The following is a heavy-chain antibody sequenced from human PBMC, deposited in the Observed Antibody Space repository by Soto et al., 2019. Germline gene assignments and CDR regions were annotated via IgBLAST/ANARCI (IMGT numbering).Heavy chain of an antibody. J-gene: IGHJ6*02. CDR1: GGSISSYY. CDR2: IYYSGST. Sequence: ETLSLTCTVSGGSISSYYWSWIRQPPGKGLEWIGYIYYSGSTNYNPSLKSRVTISVDTSKNQFSLKLSSVTAADTAVYYCARDLLTSIAGNYYYYGMDVWGQGTTVTVSS. D-gene: IGHD6-6*01. V-gene: IGHV4-59*01. CDR3: ARDLLTSIAGNYYYYGMDV.